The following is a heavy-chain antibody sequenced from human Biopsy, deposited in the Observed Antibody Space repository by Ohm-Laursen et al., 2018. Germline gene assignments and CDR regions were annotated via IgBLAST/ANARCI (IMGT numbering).Heavy chain of an antibody. CDR2: INSVGSI. Sequence: SLRLSCAASGFIFSDYYMSWIRQAPGKGLEWVSIINSVGSIYYADSVRGRFTISRDNAKNSLYLQMNSLRVEDTAVYYCARSVGIMAAPIDYWGQGTLVTVSS. CDR3: ARSVGIMAAPIDY. V-gene: IGHV3-11*01. D-gene: IGHD3-16*01. J-gene: IGHJ4*02. CDR1: GFIFSDYY.